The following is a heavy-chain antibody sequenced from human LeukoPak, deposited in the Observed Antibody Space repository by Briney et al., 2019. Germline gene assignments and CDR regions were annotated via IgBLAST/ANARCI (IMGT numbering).Heavy chain of an antibody. CDR2: ISSSGSTI. J-gene: IGHJ4*02. CDR1: GFTFSSYE. Sequence: GGSLRLSCAASGFTFSSYEMNWVRQAPGKGLEWVLYISSSGSTIYYADSVKGRFTISRDNAKNSLYLQMNSLRAEDTAVYYCARDREYDFFDYWGQGTLVTVSS. V-gene: IGHV3-48*03. CDR3: ARDREYDFFDY. D-gene: IGHD3-3*01.